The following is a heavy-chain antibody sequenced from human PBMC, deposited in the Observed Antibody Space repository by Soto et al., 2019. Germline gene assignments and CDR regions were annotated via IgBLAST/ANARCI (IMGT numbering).Heavy chain of an antibody. J-gene: IGHJ6*02. D-gene: IGHD3-16*01. V-gene: IGHV1-18*01. CDR3: ARNWERDLGLNYYFYYGMDV. CDR2: VSPYSNIT. CDR1: DYIFTTYG. Sequence: QMPLVQSGAEVKKPGASVTVSCKASDYIFTTYGISWVRQAPGQGLEWMWWVSPYSNITNYAQKFQGRVTMTTETYTSTVYLELRSLRSDDTAMYYCARNWERDLGLNYYFYYGMDVWGQGTSVTVSS.